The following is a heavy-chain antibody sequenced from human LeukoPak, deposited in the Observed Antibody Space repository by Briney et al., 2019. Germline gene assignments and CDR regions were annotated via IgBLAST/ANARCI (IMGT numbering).Heavy chain of an antibody. CDR3: ARDRYSSGWYGGTYYYYYGMDV. V-gene: IGHV3-7*01. J-gene: IGHJ6*02. Sequence: GGSLRLSCAASGFTFSSYWMSWVRQAPGKGLEWVANIKQDGSEKYYVDSVKGRFTISRDNAKNSLYLQMNSLRAGDTAVYYCARDRYSSGWYGGTYYYYYGMDVWGQGTTVTVSS. CDR2: IKQDGSEK. D-gene: IGHD6-19*01. CDR1: GFTFSSYW.